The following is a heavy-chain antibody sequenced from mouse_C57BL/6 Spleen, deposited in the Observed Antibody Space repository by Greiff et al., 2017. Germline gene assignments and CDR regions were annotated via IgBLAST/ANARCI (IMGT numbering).Heavy chain of an antibody. CDR1: GYTFTSYG. V-gene: IGHV1-81*01. CDR2: IYPRSGNT. D-gene: IGHD2-1*01. Sequence: QVQLQQSGAELARPGASVKLSCKASGYTFTSYGISWVKQRTGQGLEWIGEIYPRSGNTYYNEKFKGKATLTADKSSSTAYMELRSLTSEDSAVYFCARAPIYYGNYVPFAYWGQGTLVTVSA. J-gene: IGHJ3*01. CDR3: ARAPIYYGNYVPFAY.